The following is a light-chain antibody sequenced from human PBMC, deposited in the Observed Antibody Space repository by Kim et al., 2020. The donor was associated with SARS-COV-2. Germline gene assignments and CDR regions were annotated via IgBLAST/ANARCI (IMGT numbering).Light chain of an antibody. Sequence: SYELTQPLSVSVSLGQTASITCGGDNIGSKHVHWYQQKAGQAPVLVIYRDSSRPAEIPERFSGSNSGNTATPTVSRPQAGDAAEYYCQVWDNNTWVFGGGTQLTVL. V-gene: IGLV3-9*01. J-gene: IGLJ3*02. CDR2: RDS. CDR3: QVWDNNTWV. CDR1: NIGSKH.